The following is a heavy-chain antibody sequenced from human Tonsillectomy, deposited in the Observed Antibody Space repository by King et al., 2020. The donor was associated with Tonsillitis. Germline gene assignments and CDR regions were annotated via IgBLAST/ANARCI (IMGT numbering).Heavy chain of an antibody. D-gene: IGHD3-22*01. Sequence: QLQESGPGLVKPSETLSLTCTVSGGSISGYYWSWIRQPPGKGLEWIGYIYYSGSTNYNPSLKSRVTISVDTSKNQFSLKLSSVTAADTAVYYCARDLYYYDSSGYSLRVFDYWGQGTLVTVSS. CDR3: ARDLYYYDSSGYSLRVFDY. CDR1: GGSISGYY. J-gene: IGHJ4*02. V-gene: IGHV4-59*01. CDR2: IYYSGST.